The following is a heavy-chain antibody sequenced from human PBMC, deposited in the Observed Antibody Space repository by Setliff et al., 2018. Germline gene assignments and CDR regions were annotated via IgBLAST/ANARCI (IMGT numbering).Heavy chain of an antibody. CDR1: GGSISSSSYY. CDR3: ARAPNDLGVDWLFNNYFDY. V-gene: IGHV4-39*02. J-gene: IGHJ4*01. D-gene: IGHD3-9*01. Sequence: SETLSLTCTVSGGSISSSSYYWDWIRQPPGKGLEWIGTVYYTGRTYYNPSLKSRVTIAVDAPDNHFSLKLRSVTAADTAVYYCARAPNDLGVDWLFNNYFDYWGHGTLVTVSS. CDR2: VYYTGRT.